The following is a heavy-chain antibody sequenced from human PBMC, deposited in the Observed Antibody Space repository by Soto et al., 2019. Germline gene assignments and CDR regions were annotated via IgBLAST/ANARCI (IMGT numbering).Heavy chain of an antibody. J-gene: IGHJ6*02. Sequence: QVQLHESGPGLVKPSGTLSLTCAVSGGSVDSVNWYSWVRQPPGKGLEWIGEMHPTGSTNYNPCHDSRFSISMDKSRNQVSLTVTSVTSADTAVYYCARHGHNIYGFDVWGQGTTVTVSS. D-gene: IGHD5-12*01. V-gene: IGHV4-4*02. CDR1: GGSVDSVNW. CDR3: ARHGHNIYGFDV. CDR2: MHPTGST.